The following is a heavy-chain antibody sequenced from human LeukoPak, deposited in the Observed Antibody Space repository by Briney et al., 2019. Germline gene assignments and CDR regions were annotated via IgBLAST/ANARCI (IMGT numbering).Heavy chain of an antibody. J-gene: IGHJ4*02. V-gene: IGHV3-74*03. CDR1: GFTFSSYW. CDR3: AKDVGRDGHR. D-gene: IGHD5-24*01. Sequence: GGSPRLSCAASGFTFSSYWMHWVRQAPGKRPVWVSRINSDGSITTYADSVKGRFTISRDNAKNTLYLQMNSLRAEDTAVYYCAKDVGRDGHRWGQGTLVTVSS. CDR2: INSDGSIT.